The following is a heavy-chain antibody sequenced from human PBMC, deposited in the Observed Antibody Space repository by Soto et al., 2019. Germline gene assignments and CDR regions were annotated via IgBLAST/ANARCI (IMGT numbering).Heavy chain of an antibody. CDR3: VRRHVSATGIDWFDP. J-gene: IGHJ5*02. Sequence: QVQLVQSGTEVKKPGASVKVSCKVSGYTFTSYGIHWVRQAPGQRLEWMGWINAANGDTKYSPKFQGRVTITRDTSASTAYMELSSLRSEDTAVYYCVRRHVSATGIDWFDPWGQGTLVTVSS. CDR2: INAANGDT. V-gene: IGHV1-3*01. D-gene: IGHD6-13*01. CDR1: GYTFTSYG.